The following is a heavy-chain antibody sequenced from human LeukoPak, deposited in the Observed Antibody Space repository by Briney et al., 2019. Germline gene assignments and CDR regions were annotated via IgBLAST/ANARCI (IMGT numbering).Heavy chain of an antibody. D-gene: IGHD3-16*01. J-gene: IGHJ4*02. CDR1: GFDFNYYD. Sequence: GGSLRLSCVASGFDFNYYDMNWVRQAPGEGLEWVSSTSSKSTYIDSADSTKGRFTISRDNTNNSVFLQMSSLSPEDTAVYYCARRGGLSSGRGFDHWGQGTLVTVSS. V-gene: IGHV3-21*01. CDR2: TSSKSTYI. CDR3: ARRGGLSSGRGFDH.